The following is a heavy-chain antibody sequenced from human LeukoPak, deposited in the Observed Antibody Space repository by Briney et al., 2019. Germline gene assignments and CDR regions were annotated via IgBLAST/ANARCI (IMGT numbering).Heavy chain of an antibody. D-gene: IGHD3-16*01. CDR2: ISYDGDNE. Sequence: GRSLRLSCAASGFTFSNFAMQWVRQAPGKGLEWVAVISYDGDNEYYADSVKGQFTISRDNSKDRLYLQMNSLRPEDTAVYYCARVRGGRSWYYYGMDVWGRGTTVTVSS. V-gene: IGHV3-30-3*01. CDR3: ARVRGGRSWYYYGMDV. J-gene: IGHJ6*02. CDR1: GFTFSNFA.